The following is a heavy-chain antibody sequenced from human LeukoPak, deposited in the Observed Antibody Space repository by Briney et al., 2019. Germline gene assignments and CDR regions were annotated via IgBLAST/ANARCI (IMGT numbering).Heavy chain of an antibody. CDR3: ARQYDIQYYFDY. Sequence: GGSLRLSCAASGFAFSSYAMDWVRQAPGKGLEYVSAISSNGGSTYYANSVKGRFTISRDNSKNTLYLQMGSLRAEDMAVYYCARQYDIQYYFDYWGQGTLVTVSS. V-gene: IGHV3-64*01. J-gene: IGHJ4*02. D-gene: IGHD3-9*01. CDR2: ISSNGGST. CDR1: GFAFSSYA.